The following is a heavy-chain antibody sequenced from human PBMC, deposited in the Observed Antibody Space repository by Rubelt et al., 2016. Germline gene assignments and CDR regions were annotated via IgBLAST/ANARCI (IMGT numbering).Heavy chain of an antibody. CDR1: GFTVSSNY. CDR2: ISSSSSYI. Sequence: EVQLVESGGGLVQPGGSLRLSCAASGFTVSSNYMSWVRQAPGKGLEWVSSISSSSSYIYYADSVKGRFTISRDNGKNALCLQRNSLRAEDSAVYYCVRKGIADYWGQGTLVTVS. CDR3: VRKGIADY. V-gene: IGHV3-21*01. J-gene: IGHJ4*02. D-gene: IGHD2-21*01.